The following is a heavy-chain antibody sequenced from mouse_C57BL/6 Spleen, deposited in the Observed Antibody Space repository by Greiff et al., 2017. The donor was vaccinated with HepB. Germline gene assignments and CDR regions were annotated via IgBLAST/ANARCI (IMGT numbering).Heavy chain of an antibody. CDR3: TRDRDYDGFDY. CDR1: GFTFSSYA. J-gene: IGHJ2*01. D-gene: IGHD2-4*01. V-gene: IGHV5-9-1*02. Sequence: EVKVVESGEGLVKPGGSLKLSCAASGFTFSSYAMSWVRQTPEKRLEWVAYISSGGDYIYYADTVKGRFTISRDNARNTLYLQMSSLKSEDTDMYYCTRDRDYDGFDYWGQGTTLTVSS. CDR2: ISSGGDYI.